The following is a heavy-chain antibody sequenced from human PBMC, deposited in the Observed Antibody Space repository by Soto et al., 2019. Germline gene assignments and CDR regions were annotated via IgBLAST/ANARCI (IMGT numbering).Heavy chain of an antibody. Sequence: QVQLEESGGGVVQPGRSLRLSCAASGFTFSSYGMHWVRQAPGKGLEWVAVIWYDGSNKYYADSVKGRFTISRDNSKNTLYLQMNSLRAEDTAVYYCARAHHYDILTGLSDAFDIWGQGTMVTVSS. CDR2: IWYDGSNK. CDR1: GFTFSSYG. V-gene: IGHV3-33*01. CDR3: ARAHHYDILTGLSDAFDI. J-gene: IGHJ3*02. D-gene: IGHD3-9*01.